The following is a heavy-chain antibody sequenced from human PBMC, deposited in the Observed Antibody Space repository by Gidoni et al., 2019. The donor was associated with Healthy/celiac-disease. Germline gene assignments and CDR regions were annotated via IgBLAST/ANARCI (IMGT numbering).Heavy chain of an antibody. V-gene: IGHV4-31*03. J-gene: IGHJ6*02. CDR2: IYYSGST. CDR3: ARGPDCSSTSCYRVHYGMDV. CDR1: AGSISSGGYY. Sequence: QVQLQESGPGLGKPSQTLSLTCTVSAGSISSGGYYWSWIRQHPGKGLEWIGYIYYSGSTYYNPSLKSRVTISVDTSKNQFSLKLSSVTAADTAVYYCARGPDCSSTSCYRVHYGMDVWGQGTTVTVSS. D-gene: IGHD2-2*01.